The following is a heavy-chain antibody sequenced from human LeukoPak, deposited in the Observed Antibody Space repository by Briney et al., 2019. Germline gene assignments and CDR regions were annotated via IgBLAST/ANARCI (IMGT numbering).Heavy chain of an antibody. CDR1: GFTFSSYE. J-gene: IGHJ3*02. CDR3: ARDCVRYSNGWYLGPDAFDI. Sequence: GGSLRLSCAASGFTFSSYEMNWVRQAPGKGLEWVSYISSSGSTIYYADSVKGRFTISRDNAKNSLYLQMNSLRAEDTAVYYCARDCVRYSNGWYLGPDAFDIWGQGTMVTVSS. V-gene: IGHV3-48*03. CDR2: ISSSGSTI. D-gene: IGHD6-19*01.